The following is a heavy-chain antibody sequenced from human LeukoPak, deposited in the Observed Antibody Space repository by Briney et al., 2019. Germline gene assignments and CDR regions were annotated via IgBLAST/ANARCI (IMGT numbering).Heavy chain of an antibody. D-gene: IGHD2-2*01. J-gene: IGHJ4*02. CDR2: ISASGGST. CDR3: ANAFCSWTSCYAFDY. CDR1: GFTFSSYG. Sequence: HTGGSLRLSCVASGFTFSSYGMSWVRQAPGKGLEWVSAISASGGSTYYADSVKGRFTISRDNSKNTLYLQMNSLRAEDTAVYYCANAFCSWTSCYAFDYWGQGTLVTVSS. V-gene: IGHV3-23*01.